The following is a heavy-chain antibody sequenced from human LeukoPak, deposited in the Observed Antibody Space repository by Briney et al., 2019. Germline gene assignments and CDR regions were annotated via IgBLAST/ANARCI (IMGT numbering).Heavy chain of an antibody. V-gene: IGHV3-7*01. D-gene: IGHD3-22*01. CDR1: GFTFSSYW. CDR3: ARDSGWYDSSAGEDGDY. CDR2: IKQDGSEE. Sequence: PGGSLRLSCAASGFTFSSYWVTWVRQAPGKGLEWVANIKQDGSEEYYVDSVKGRFTISRDNAKNSLFLQMNSLRAEDTAVYYCARDSGWYDSSAGEDGDYWGQGTLVTVSS. J-gene: IGHJ4*02.